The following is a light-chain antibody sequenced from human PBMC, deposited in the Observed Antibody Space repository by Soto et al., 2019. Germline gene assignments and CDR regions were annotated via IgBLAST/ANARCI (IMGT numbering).Light chain of an antibody. CDR3: AAWDDSLNAWV. V-gene: IGLV2-8*01. CDR2: EVS. Sequence: QSALTQPPSASGSPGQSVTISCTGTSSDVGGYNYVSWYQQHPGKAPKLTIFEVSERPSGVPDRFSGSNSGTAASLAISGLQSEDEADYYCAAWDDSLNAWVLGGGTKLTVL. J-gene: IGLJ3*02. CDR1: SSDVGGYNY.